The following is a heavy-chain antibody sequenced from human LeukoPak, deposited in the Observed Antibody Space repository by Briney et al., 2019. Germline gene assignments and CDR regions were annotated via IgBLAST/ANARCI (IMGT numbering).Heavy chain of an antibody. J-gene: IGHJ4*02. D-gene: IGHD3-22*01. Sequence: GGSLRLSCAASGFTVSSNYMSWVRQAPGKGLEWVSVIYSGGSTYYADSVKGRFTISRDNSKNTLYLQMNSLRAEDTAVYYCARDLTYYYDSSGFGCFDYWGQGTLVTVSS. CDR3: ARDLTYYYDSSGFGCFDY. V-gene: IGHV3-66*01. CDR2: IYSGGST. CDR1: GFTVSSNY.